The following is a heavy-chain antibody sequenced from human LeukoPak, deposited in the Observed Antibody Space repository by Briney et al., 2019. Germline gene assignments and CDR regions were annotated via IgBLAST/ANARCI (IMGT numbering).Heavy chain of an antibody. CDR3: AREGPYSSGWYLNLIDY. Sequence: ASVKVSCKVSGHTLTELSMHWVRQAPGKGLEWMGGFDPEDGETIYAQKFQGRVTMTRDMSTSTVYMELSSLRSEDTAVYYCAREGPYSSGWYLNLIDYWGQGTLVTVSS. CDR2: FDPEDGET. D-gene: IGHD6-19*01. CDR1: GHTLTELS. V-gene: IGHV1-24*01. J-gene: IGHJ4*02.